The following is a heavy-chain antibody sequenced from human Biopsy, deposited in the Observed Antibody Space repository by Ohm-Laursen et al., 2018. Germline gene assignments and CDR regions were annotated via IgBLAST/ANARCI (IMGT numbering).Heavy chain of an antibody. CDR2: IDPKNGDT. CDR3: AKDLLEWLEPS. D-gene: IGHD3-3*01. V-gene: IGHV1-2*02. Sequence: GASVKVSCKASGHTFTGDQIHWVRQAPGQGLEWMGWIDPKNGDTKYGQIFQGRVTLTRDTSITTIYMDLRSLRSDDTAIYYCAKDLLEWLEPSWGQGTRVTVSS. CDR1: GHTFTGDQ. J-gene: IGHJ4*02.